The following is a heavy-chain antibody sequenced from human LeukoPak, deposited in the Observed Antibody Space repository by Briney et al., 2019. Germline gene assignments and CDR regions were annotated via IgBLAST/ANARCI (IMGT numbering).Heavy chain of an antibody. CDR3: ARDRHKYNYDSGGYPPY. CDR2: ISGSGHRT. J-gene: IGHJ4*02. D-gene: IGHD3-22*01. CDR1: GFTFSSYG. V-gene: IGHV3-23*01. Sequence: GGSLRLSCAASGFTFSSYGVSWVRQAPGKGLEWVSGISGSGHRTYYADSVKGRFTISRDNSKSTLYLQMNSLRAEDTAVYYCARDRHKYNYDSGGYPPYWGQGTLVTVSS.